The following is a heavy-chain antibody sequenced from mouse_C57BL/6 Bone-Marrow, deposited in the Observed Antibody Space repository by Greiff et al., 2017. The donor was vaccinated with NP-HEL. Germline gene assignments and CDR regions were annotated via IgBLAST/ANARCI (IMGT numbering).Heavy chain of an antibody. J-gene: IGHJ2*01. D-gene: IGHD1-1*01. CDR3: ARRGSREVYFDY. Sequence: EVKVVESGGGLVQPGGSLKLSCAASGFTFSDYYMYWVRQTPEKRLEWVAYISNGGGSTYYPDTVKGRFTISRDNAKNTLYLQMSRLKSEDTAMYYCARRGSREVYFDYWGQGTTLTVSS. V-gene: IGHV5-12*01. CDR1: GFTFSDYY. CDR2: ISNGGGST.